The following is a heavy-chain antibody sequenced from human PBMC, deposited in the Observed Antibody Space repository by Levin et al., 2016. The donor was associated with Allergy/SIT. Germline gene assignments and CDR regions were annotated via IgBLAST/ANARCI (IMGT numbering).Heavy chain of an antibody. V-gene: IGHV3-33*01. J-gene: IGHJ4*02. D-gene: IGHD3-10*01. Sequence: GGSLRLSCAASGFTFSSYGMHWVRQAPGKGLEWVAVIWYDGSNKYYADSVKGRFTISRDNSKNTLYLQMNSLRAEDTAVYYCARGKRELWFGEQILPFGRDYFDYWGQGTLVTVSS. CDR3: ARGKRELWFGEQILPFGRDYFDY. CDR2: IWYDGSNK. CDR1: GFTFSSYG.